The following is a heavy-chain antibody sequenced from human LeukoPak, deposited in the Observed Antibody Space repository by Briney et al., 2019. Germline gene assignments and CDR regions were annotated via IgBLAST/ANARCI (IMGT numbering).Heavy chain of an antibody. D-gene: IGHD3-10*01. CDR2: IYYSGST. CDR1: GGSISSGGYY. Sequence: PSETLSLTCTVSGGSISSGGYYWSWIRQHPGKGLEWIGYIYYSGSTYSNPSLKSRVTISVDTSKNQFSLNLSSVTAADTAVYYCARFGITVVRGGKYYFDYWGQGTLVTVSS. V-gene: IGHV4-31*03. CDR3: ARFGITVVRGGKYYFDY. J-gene: IGHJ4*02.